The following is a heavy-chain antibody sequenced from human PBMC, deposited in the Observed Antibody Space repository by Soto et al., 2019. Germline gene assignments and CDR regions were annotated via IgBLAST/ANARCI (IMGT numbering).Heavy chain of an antibody. CDR3: ARDAHCGGAPGCRAMDV. V-gene: IGHV1-18*04. J-gene: IGHJ6*02. CDR1: GYTFTSDG. CDR2: ISDYNGNK. Sequence: QVQLVQSGAEVKKPGASVKVSCKASGYTFTSDGVSWVRQDPGQGLEWMGWISDYNGNKNYAQRFRDRVTLTTDTSTSTAYMELRSLRSDDSAVYYCARDAHCGGAPGCRAMDVWGQGTTITVSS. D-gene: IGHD2-21*01.